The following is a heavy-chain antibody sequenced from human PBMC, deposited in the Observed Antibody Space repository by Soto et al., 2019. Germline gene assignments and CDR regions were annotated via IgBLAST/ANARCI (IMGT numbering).Heavy chain of an antibody. J-gene: IGHJ5*02. Sequence: PSETLSLTCTVYSETFIGYFWSWIRHPPGKGLEWIGEINYTGRTTYNPSLKSRVTMSVDTSKNQFSLKVNSVTAADTAVYYCARIPYNRWFDPWGQGTQVTVS. CDR2: INYTGRT. CDR1: SETFIGYF. CDR3: ARIPYNRWFDP. D-gene: IGHD1-1*01. V-gene: IGHV4-34*01.